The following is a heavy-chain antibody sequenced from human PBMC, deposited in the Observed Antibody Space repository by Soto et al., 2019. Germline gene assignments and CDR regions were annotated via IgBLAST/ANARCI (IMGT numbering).Heavy chain of an antibody. D-gene: IGHD6-19*01. CDR2: IYYSGST. J-gene: IGHJ4*02. CDR3: ARSVAGSRFDY. CDR1: GGSISSYY. V-gene: IGHV4-59*08. Sequence: QVQLQESRPGLVKPSETLSLTCTVSGGSISSYYWSWIRQPPGKGLEWLGYIYYSGSTNYNPSLKSRVTLSVDTSKNQFSLKLSSVTAADTAVYYCARSVAGSRFDYWGQGTLVTVSS.